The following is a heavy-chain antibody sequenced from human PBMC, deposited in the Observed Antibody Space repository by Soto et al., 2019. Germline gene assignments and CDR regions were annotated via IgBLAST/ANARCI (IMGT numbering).Heavy chain of an antibody. CDR1: GFTFSSYW. Sequence: EVHLVESGGDLVQPGGSLRLSCAASGFTFSSYWMSWVRQAPGKGLEWVANIKPDGSEQYYVDSVKGRFTISRDNAKNSLYLQVNRLRAEETAVYYCARDWRDGYTHGPDYWGQGTLVTVSS. CDR3: ARDWRDGYTHGPDY. V-gene: IGHV3-7*04. CDR2: IKPDGSEQ. D-gene: IGHD5-12*01. J-gene: IGHJ4*02.